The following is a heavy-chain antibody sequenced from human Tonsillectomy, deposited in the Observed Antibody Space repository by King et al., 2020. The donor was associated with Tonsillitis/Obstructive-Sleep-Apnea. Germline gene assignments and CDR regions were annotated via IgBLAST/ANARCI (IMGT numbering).Heavy chain of an antibody. CDR3: ARDSMSHYYDSSAYYTFNY. CDR2: ISAHNGHT. V-gene: IGHV1-18*01. CDR1: GYTFTNYG. J-gene: IGHJ4*02. D-gene: IGHD3-22*01. Sequence: HVQLVESGAEVKKPGASVKVSCKASGYTFTNYGISWVRQAPGQGLEWMAWISAHNGHTNYAQKFQGRVTITTDASTSTAYMELRSLRSDDTAVYYCARDSMSHYYDSSAYYTFNYWGQGTLVTVSS.